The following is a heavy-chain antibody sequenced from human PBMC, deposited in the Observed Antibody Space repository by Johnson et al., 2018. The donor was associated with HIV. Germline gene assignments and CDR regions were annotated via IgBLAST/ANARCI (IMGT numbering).Heavy chain of an antibody. CDR1: GFTFSSYW. D-gene: IGHD3-22*01. J-gene: IGHJ3*02. CDR2: INSDGSST. V-gene: IGHV3-74*01. Sequence: EVQLVESGGGLVQPGGSLRLSCAASGFTFSSYWMHWVRQAPGKGLVWVSRINSDGSSTSYADSVKGRFTISSDNAKNTLYLQMNSLRAEDTAVYYCARDLHDNSGYYYEGDAFDIWGQGTMVTVSS. CDR3: ARDLHDNSGYYYEGDAFDI.